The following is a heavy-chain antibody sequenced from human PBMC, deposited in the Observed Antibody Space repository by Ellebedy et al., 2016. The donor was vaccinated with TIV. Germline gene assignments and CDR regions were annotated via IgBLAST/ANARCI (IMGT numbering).Heavy chain of an antibody. J-gene: IGHJ5*02. D-gene: IGHD4-17*01. CDR1: GFTFSSYW. V-gene: IGHV3-7*03. CDR3: ACGPTTVTSKNWFDP. CDR2: IKQGGSET. Sequence: GESLKISCEASGFTFSSYWMRWVRQAPGKGLEWVANIKQGGSETNYVDSVEGRFTISRDNANNSLFRQMNSLRVDETAVYYCACGPTTVTSKNWFDPWGQGTPVSVSS.